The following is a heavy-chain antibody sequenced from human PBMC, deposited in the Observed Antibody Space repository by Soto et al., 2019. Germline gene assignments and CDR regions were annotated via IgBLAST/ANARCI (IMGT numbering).Heavy chain of an antibody. CDR2: INQRGSA. CDR3: ARGRRPIRARSGHSGLFDY. J-gene: IGHJ4*02. V-gene: IGHV4-34*01. D-gene: IGHD3-3*01. CDR1: NGSLSGYY. Sequence: QVQLQQWGAGLLKPSETLSLTCAVSNGSLSGYYWTWIRQFPEKGLEWIGEINQRGSADYNPSLKSRVTTSVETSKNHFSLTLTSVTAADTAVYYCARGRRPIRARSGHSGLFDYWAQGTLVTVSS.